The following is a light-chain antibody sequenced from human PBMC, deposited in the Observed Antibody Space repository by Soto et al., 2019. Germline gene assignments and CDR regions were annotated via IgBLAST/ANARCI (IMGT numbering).Light chain of an antibody. Sequence: DIQMTQSPSTLSASVGDRVTITCRASQRISSWLAWYQQKPGKAPKLLIYDASSLERGVPSRFSGSGSGTEFTLTISSLQSEDFAVYYCQQYNNWPMWTFGQGTKVDIK. V-gene: IGKV1-5*01. CDR2: DAS. CDR3: QQYNNWPMWT. J-gene: IGKJ1*01. CDR1: QRISSW.